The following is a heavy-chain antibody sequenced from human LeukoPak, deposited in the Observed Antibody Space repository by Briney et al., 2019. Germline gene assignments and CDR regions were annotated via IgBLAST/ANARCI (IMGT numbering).Heavy chain of an antibody. CDR2: VNPNSGDT. J-gene: IGHJ4*02. CDR3: ALLFSSTWYRFDS. CDR1: GYTFTDYY. Sequence: GASVKLSCEASGYTFTDYYIDWVRDAPGQGLEWMGWVNPNSGDTNHAHKFQGRVTMTSDTSISTAYMDLNRVRSDDTGVYYCALLFSSTWYRFDSWGQGTLVTVSS. V-gene: IGHV1-2*02. D-gene: IGHD6-13*01.